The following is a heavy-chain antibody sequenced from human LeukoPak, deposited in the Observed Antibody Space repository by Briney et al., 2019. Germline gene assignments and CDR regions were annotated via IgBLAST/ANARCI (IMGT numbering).Heavy chain of an antibody. Sequence: ASVKVSCKASGYTFTGYYMHSVRQAPGQGLERMGWIIPNSGGTNYARKFQGRVTMTRDTSISTAYMERGRLRSDDTAVYYCARDLVAGLDAFDIWGQGTMVTVSS. D-gene: IGHD6-19*01. J-gene: IGHJ3*02. CDR1: GYTFTGYY. CDR2: IIPNSGGT. V-gene: IGHV1-2*02. CDR3: ARDLVAGLDAFDI.